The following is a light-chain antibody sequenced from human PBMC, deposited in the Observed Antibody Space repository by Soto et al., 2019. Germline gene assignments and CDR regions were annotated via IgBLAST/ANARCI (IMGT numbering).Light chain of an antibody. V-gene: IGKV1-39*01. CDR1: QSVNTY. J-gene: IGKJ5*01. CDR3: QQLNSYPLT. CDR2: AAS. Sequence: DIQMTQSPSSLSASVGDIVTITCRASQSVNTYLHWYQQKAGKAPKLLXYAASNLQSGVPSRFRGSGSGTDYTLTISSLQPEDFEPYYCQQLNSYPLTFGQGTRLEIK.